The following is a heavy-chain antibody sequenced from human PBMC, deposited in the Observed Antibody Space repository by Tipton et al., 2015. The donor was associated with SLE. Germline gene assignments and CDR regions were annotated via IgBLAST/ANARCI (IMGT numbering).Heavy chain of an antibody. Sequence: SLRLSCAAFGFTFDDYAMHWVRQAPGKGLEWVSGISWNSGSIGYADSVKGRFTISRDNAKNSLYLQMNSLRAEDTALYYCAKAPIAAAGTGWFDPWGQGTLVTVSS. CDR2: ISWNSGSI. CDR3: AKAPIAAAGTGWFDP. D-gene: IGHD6-13*01. V-gene: IGHV3-9*01. CDR1: GFTFDDYA. J-gene: IGHJ5*02.